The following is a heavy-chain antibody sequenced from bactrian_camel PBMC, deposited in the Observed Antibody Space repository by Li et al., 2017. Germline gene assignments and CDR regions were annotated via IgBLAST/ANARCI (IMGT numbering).Heavy chain of an antibody. CDR2: ISYGGGIP. Sequence: DVQLVESGGGSVQPGGSLRLSCVASGYTHSNFCMGWFRQAPGKEREGVAAISYGGGIPYYADSVKGRFTIYTDSAKNTVYLQIDSLKPEDTAAYYCAQGPACGSRWYRLGNWDYWGQGTQVTVS. J-gene: IGHJ4*01. CDR1: GYTHSNFC. CDR3: AQGPACGSRWYRLGNWDY. V-gene: IGHV3S40*01. D-gene: IGHD2*01.